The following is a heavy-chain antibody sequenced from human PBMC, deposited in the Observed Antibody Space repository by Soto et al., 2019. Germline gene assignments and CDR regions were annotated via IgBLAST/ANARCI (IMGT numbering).Heavy chain of an antibody. CDR1: EFTFSTYG. CDR2: TTYDGSDK. Sequence: QLQLVESGGGVVPPGRSLRLTCVASEFTFSTYGMHWVRQAPGKGLEWVAATTYDGSDKYHADSVKGRFTISRDNSKNTLYLQVNSLRDEDTAVYYCAKDLRMIGYCGMDVWGQGTTVIVSS. CDR3: AKDLRMIGYCGMDV. V-gene: IGHV3-30*18. J-gene: IGHJ6*02. D-gene: IGHD3-9*01.